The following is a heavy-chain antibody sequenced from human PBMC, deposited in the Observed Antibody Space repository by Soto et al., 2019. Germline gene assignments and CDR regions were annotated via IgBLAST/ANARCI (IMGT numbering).Heavy chain of an antibody. CDR2: IYYSGST. CDR1: GGSISSYY. CDR3: ARHVPWLRFIDY. D-gene: IGHD5-12*01. J-gene: IGHJ4*02. V-gene: IGHV4-59*08. Sequence: NPSETLSLTCTVSGGSISSYYWSWIRQPPGKGLEWIGYIYYSGSTNYNPSLKSRVTISVDTSKNQFSLKLSSVTAADTAVYYCARHVPWLRFIDYWGQGTLVTVSS.